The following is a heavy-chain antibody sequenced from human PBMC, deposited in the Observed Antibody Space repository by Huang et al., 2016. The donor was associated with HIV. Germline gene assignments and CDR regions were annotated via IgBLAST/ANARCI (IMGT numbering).Heavy chain of an antibody. D-gene: IGHD6-13*01. V-gene: IGHV3-21*01. CDR3: ASEIAAASIDY. CDR1: GFTFSSYS. Sequence: EVQPVESGGGLVKPGGSLRLSCAASGFTFSSYSMNWVRQARGRGLEGVSSISNSSSYIYYADSVKGRFTISRDNAKNSLYLQMNSLRAEDTAVYYCASEIAAASIDYWGQGTLVTVSS. J-gene: IGHJ4*02. CDR2: ISNSSSYI.